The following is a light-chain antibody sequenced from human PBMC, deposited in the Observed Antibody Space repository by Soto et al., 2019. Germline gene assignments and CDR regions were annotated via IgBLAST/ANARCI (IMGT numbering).Light chain of an antibody. CDR2: DAS. CDR1: QSVSSY. Sequence: EIVLTQSPATLSLSPGERATLSCRASQSVSSYLAWYQQQPGQAPRLLIYDASNRATGIPARFSGSGSGTDFTLTISSLEPEDFAVYYCQQRSNWPPRFTFGHGTKVDIK. CDR3: QQRSNWPPRFT. V-gene: IGKV3-11*01. J-gene: IGKJ3*01.